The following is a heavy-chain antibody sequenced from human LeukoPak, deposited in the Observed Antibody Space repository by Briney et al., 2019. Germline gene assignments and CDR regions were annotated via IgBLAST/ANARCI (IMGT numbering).Heavy chain of an antibody. CDR1: GYTFTSYA. J-gene: IGHJ6*02. CDR2: INAGNGNT. D-gene: IGHD6-19*01. Sequence: ASVKVSCKASGYTFTSYAMHWVRQAPGQRLEWMGWINAGNGNTKYSQKFQGRVTITRDTSASTAYMELSSLRSEDTAVYYCARVRLVRGGLTYYYGIDVWGQGTTVTVSS. CDR3: ARVRLVRGGLTYYYGIDV. V-gene: IGHV1-3*01.